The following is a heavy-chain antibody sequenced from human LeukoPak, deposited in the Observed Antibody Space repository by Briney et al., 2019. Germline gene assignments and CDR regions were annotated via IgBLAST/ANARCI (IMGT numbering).Heavy chain of an antibody. D-gene: IGHD1-26*01. Sequence: ASVKVSCKVSGYTLTELSMHWVRQAPGKGLEWMGGFDPEDGETVYAQKFPGRVTMTEDTSTDTVYMELSSLRSEDTAVYYCAADLGSGRYLGFDYWGQGTLVTVSS. V-gene: IGHV1-24*01. CDR1: GYTLTELS. CDR3: AADLGSGRYLGFDY. CDR2: FDPEDGET. J-gene: IGHJ4*02.